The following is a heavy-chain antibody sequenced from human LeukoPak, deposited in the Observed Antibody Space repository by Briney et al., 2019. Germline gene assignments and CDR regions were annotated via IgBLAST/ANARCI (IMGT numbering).Heavy chain of an antibody. CDR2: IYYSGST. CDR3: ARQDKWVYYFDY. Sequence: SETLSLTCTVSGGSISSSSYYWGWIRQPPGKGLEWIGSIYYSGSTYYNPSLKSRVTVSVDTSKNQFSLKLSSVTAADTAVYYCARQDKWVYYFDYWGQGTQVTVSS. J-gene: IGHJ4*02. V-gene: IGHV4-39*01. CDR1: GGSISSSSYY. D-gene: IGHD2-8*01.